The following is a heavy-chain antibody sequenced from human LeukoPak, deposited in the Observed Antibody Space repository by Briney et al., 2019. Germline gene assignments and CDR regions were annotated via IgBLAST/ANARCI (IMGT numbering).Heavy chain of an antibody. J-gene: IGHJ4*02. CDR1: RFTFSSYD. CDR2: IGTAGDT. V-gene: IGHV3-13*01. CDR3: ARATAAGFDY. D-gene: IGHD6-13*01. Sequence: TGGSLRLSCAASRFTFSSYDMHWVRQATGKGLEWVSAIGTAGDTYYPGSVKGRFTISRENAKNSLYLQMNSLRAGDTAVYYCARATAAGFDYWGQGTLVAVSS.